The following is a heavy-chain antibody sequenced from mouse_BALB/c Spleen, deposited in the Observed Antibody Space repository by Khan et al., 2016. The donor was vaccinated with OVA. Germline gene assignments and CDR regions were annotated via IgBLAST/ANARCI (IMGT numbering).Heavy chain of an antibody. CDR3: TSGGFGGFAY. J-gene: IGHJ3*01. V-gene: IGHV1-54*01. CDR2: INPGSGGT. CDR1: GYAFTNYL. Sequence: QVQLQQSGAELVRPGTSVKVSCKASGYAFTNYLIEWVKQRPGQGLEWIGVINPGSGGTNYNEKFKGKATLTADKSSSTAYMQLSSLTSDFSAVFFCTSGGFGGFAYWGQGTLVTVSA. D-gene: IGHD3-1*01.